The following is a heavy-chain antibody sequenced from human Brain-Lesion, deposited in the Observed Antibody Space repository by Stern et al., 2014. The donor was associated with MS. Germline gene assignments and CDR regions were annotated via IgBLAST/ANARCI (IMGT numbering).Heavy chain of an antibody. CDR1: GCPFSSYT. Sequence: QVQLVQSGAELQKPGSSVKLSCKASGCPFSSYTVSWVRQAPGQGLEWMGKSIPRLGVANYAPKFQGRVTITADKFTGTAYMEVTSLRSEDTAIYYCTTSPYGLDAWGQGTTVTDSS. CDR2: SIPRLGVA. D-gene: IGHD1-14*01. J-gene: IGHJ6*02. V-gene: IGHV1-69*09. CDR3: TTSPYGLDA.